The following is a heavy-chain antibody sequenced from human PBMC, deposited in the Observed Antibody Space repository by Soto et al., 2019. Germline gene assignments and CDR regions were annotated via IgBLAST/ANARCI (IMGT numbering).Heavy chain of an antibody. J-gene: IGHJ6*02. CDR1: GFTFSTYS. CDR2: IGTRSDI. D-gene: IGHD2-21*02. V-gene: IGHV3-21*02. CDR3: AREETAWPLAYGLDV. Sequence: EVQLVESGGGLVKPGGSLRLSCVASGFTFSTYSMNWVRQAPGKWLEWVSTIGTRSDIYYAESVKGRFTISRDNAKNSLSLQMNSLRVEDTAVYYCAREETAWPLAYGLDVWGQGTAVTVSS.